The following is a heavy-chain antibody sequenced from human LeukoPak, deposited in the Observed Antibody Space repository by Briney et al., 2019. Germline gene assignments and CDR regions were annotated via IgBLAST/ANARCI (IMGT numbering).Heavy chain of an antibody. D-gene: IGHD3-10*01. Sequence: GGSLRLSCAASGFTFSSYAMHWVRQAPGKGLEWVAVISYDGSNKYYADSVKGRFTISRDNSKNTLYLQMNSLRAEDTAVYYCAREPLLLWFGDPRGHFDYWGQGTLVTVSS. CDR1: GFTFSSYA. CDR2: ISYDGSNK. J-gene: IGHJ4*02. V-gene: IGHV3-30*04. CDR3: AREPLLLWFGDPRGHFDY.